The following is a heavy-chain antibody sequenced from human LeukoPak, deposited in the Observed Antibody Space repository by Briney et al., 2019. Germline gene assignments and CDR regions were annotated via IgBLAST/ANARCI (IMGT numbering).Heavy chain of an antibody. CDR3: ARREGGTTGFDY. J-gene: IGHJ4*02. V-gene: IGHV4-34*01. CDR2: INHSGST. D-gene: IGHD1-7*01. Sequence: SETLSLTCAVYGGSFSGYYWSWIRQPPGKGLEWIGEINHSGSTNYNPSLKSRVTISVDTSKNRFSLKLSSVTAADTAVYYCARREGGTTGFDYWGQGTLVTVSS. CDR1: GGSFSGYY.